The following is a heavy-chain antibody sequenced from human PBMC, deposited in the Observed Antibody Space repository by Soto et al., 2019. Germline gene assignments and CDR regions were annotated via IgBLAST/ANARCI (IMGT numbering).Heavy chain of an antibody. V-gene: IGHV3-21*01. CDR1: GLTFSSYS. J-gene: IGHJ6*02. D-gene: IGHD3-22*01. CDR2: ISSSSSYI. Sequence: GGSLGLSCAASGLTFSSYSMNWVRKDPGKGLEWVSSISSSSSYIYYADSVKGRFTISRDNAKNSLYLQMNSLRAEDTAVYYCARDWGSEGGYYFYYYYYGMDVWGQGTTVTVSS. CDR3: ARDWGSEGGYYFYYYYYGMDV.